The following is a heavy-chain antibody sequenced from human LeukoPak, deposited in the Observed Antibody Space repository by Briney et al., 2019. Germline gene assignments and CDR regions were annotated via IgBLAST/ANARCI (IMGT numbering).Heavy chain of an antibody. D-gene: IGHD2-15*01. CDR3: ARWELYCSGRSCSGGYYFDY. V-gene: IGHV3-11*01. Sequence: GGSLRLSCAASGFTFSDYYMSWTRQAPGKGLEGVSYISSSGCTIYYADSVKGRFTISRDNAKNSLYLQMNSLRAEDTAVYYCARWELYCSGRSCSGGYYFDYWGQGTLVTVSS. CDR1: GFTFSDYY. CDR2: ISSSGCTI. J-gene: IGHJ4*02.